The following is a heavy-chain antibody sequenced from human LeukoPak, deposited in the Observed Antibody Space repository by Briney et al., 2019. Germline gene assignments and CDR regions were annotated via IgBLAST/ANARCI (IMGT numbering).Heavy chain of an antibody. CDR1: GFTFSSYG. Sequence: PGGSLRLSCAASGFTFSSYGMHWVRQAPGKGLEWVAFIRYDGSNKYYADSVKGRFTISRDNSKNTLYLQMNSLRAEDTAVYYCATYSSSWFDDAFDIWGQGTMVTVSS. D-gene: IGHD6-13*01. CDR3: ATYSSSWFDDAFDI. J-gene: IGHJ3*02. CDR2: IRYDGSNK. V-gene: IGHV3-30*02.